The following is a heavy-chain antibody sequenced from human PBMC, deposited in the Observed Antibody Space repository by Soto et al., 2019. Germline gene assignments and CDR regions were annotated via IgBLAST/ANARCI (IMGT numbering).Heavy chain of an antibody. CDR3: ARDDWGDSSCYSDHAFDI. J-gene: IGHJ3*02. Sequence: QVQLVQSGAEVKKPGASVKVSCKASGYTFTSYGISWVRQAPGQGLEWMGWISAYNGNTNYAQKLQGRVTMTTDTCTSTAYMELRSLRSDDTAVYYCARDDWGDSSCYSDHAFDIWGQGTMVTVSS. CDR2: ISAYNGNT. CDR1: GYTFTSYG. V-gene: IGHV1-18*01. D-gene: IGHD3-22*01.